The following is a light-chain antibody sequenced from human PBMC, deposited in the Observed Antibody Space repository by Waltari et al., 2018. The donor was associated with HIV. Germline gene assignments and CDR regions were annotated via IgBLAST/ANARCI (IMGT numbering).Light chain of an antibody. CDR3: TSYGGRNNRVL. CDR1: RSDVGNYAY. J-gene: IGLJ3*02. CDR2: EVN. V-gene: IGLV2-8*01. Sequence: ALTQPPSASGSPEQSVTISCTGTRSDVGNYAYVSWYQQHPGKAPKLLIYEVNKRPSGVPARFSGSKSGDTASLTVAGLQAEDEADYYCTSYGGRNNRVLFGGGTRLTVL.